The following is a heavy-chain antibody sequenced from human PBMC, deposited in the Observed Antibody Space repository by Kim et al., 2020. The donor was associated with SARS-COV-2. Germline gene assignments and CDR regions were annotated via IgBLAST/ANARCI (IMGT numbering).Heavy chain of an antibody. V-gene: IGHV3-23*01. CDR2: VSGAGHTT. CDR3: AKGAQNQLLYDAFDM. J-gene: IGHJ3*02. CDR1: GFRFRSYA. D-gene: IGHD2-2*02. Sequence: GGSLRLSCAASGFRFRSYAVSWVRQAPGKGLEWVSTVSGAGHTTHYADSVKGLFTISRDNSKSTLSLQMNSLTVEDTAVYYCAKGAQNQLLYDAFDMWG.